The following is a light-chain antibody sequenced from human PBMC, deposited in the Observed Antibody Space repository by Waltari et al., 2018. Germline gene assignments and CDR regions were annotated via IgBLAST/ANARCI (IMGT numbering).Light chain of an antibody. J-gene: IGLJ1*01. V-gene: IGLV2-14*01. Sequence: QSALTQPASVSGSPGQSITISCTGTSSDVGDYKDVPWYQQHPGKAPKLMIYDVSDRPSGVSNRFSGAKSGNTASLTISGLQSEDEADYYCSSYTSSSLYVFGTGTKVTVL. CDR1: SSDVGDYKD. CDR3: SSYTSSSLYV. CDR2: DVS.